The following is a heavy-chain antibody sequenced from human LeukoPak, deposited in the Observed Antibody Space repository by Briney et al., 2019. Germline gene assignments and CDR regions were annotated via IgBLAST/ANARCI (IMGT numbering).Heavy chain of an antibody. CDR2: IRNKANSYTT. V-gene: IGHV3-72*01. Sequence: PGGSLRLSCAASGFTISNAWMSWVRQAPGKGLEWVGRIRNKANSYTTEYAASVKGRFTISRDDSKNSLYLQMNSLKTEDTAVYYCAREYYDFWSGYSGFDYWGQGTLVTVSS. J-gene: IGHJ4*02. CDR3: AREYYDFWSGYSGFDY. CDR1: GFTISNAW. D-gene: IGHD3-3*01.